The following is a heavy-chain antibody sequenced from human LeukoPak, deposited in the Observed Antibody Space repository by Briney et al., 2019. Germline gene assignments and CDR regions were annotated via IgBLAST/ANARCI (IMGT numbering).Heavy chain of an antibody. Sequence: GEPLKISCEGSGYSFTTYWIGWVRQMPGKGLEWMGIIYPGDSDTRYRPSFQGQVTISADKSISTAYLQWSSLKASNTAMYYCALGMYRSGWRFDYWGQGTLVTVSS. CDR1: GYSFTTYW. V-gene: IGHV5-51*01. CDR3: ALGMYRSGWRFDY. D-gene: IGHD6-19*01. CDR2: IYPGDSDT. J-gene: IGHJ4*02.